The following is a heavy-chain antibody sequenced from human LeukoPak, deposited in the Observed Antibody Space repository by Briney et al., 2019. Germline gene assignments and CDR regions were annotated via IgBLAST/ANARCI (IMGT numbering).Heavy chain of an antibody. Sequence: SHTLSLTCTVSGGSISSGDYYWSWIRQPPGRGLERIGYIYYSGSTYYNPSLKSQVTISVDTSKNQFSLKLSSVTAADTAVYYCARDRNSDEAFDYWGQGTLVTVSS. J-gene: IGHJ4*02. D-gene: IGHD4-23*01. CDR3: ARDRNSDEAFDY. V-gene: IGHV4-30-4*01. CDR1: GGSISSGDYY. CDR2: IYYSGST.